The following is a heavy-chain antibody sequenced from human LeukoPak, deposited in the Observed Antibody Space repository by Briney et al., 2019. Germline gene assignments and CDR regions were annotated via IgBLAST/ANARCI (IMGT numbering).Heavy chain of an antibody. Sequence: GRSLRLSCAASGFTFSSYGMHWVRQAPGKGLEWVAVIWYDGSNKYYADSVKGRFTISRDNSKNTLYLQMNSLRAEDTAVYYCAKAVPFDWLLSDYWGQGTLVTVSS. D-gene: IGHD3-9*01. V-gene: IGHV3-33*06. CDR1: GFTFSSYG. CDR2: IWYDGSNK. J-gene: IGHJ4*02. CDR3: AKAVPFDWLLSDY.